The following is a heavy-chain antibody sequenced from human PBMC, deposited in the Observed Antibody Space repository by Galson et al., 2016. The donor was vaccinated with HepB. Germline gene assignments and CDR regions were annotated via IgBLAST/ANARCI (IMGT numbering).Heavy chain of an antibody. D-gene: IGHD6-19*01. CDR3: ARSRIAVAGTEAY. CDR1: GYTFSNFG. J-gene: IGHJ4*02. V-gene: IGHV1-18*01. CDR2: ISSNNGDA. Sequence: SVKVSCKASGYTFSNFGISWVRQAPGQGLEWMGWISSNNGDANYARNFQGRVTMTTDTSTATAYLEVTSLKSDDTAVYFCARSRIAVAGTEAYWGQGTLVTDSP.